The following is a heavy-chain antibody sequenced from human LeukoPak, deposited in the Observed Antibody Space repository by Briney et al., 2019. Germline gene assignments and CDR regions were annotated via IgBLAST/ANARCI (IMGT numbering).Heavy chain of an antibody. Sequence: SQTLSLTCAISGDSVSSNSATWNWIRQSPSRGLEWLGRTYYRSKWYNDYAGSVKSRITINPDTSKNRFSLQLNSVTPEDTAVYYCARATSAIGQNCFDPWGQGTLVTVSS. CDR3: ARATSAIGQNCFDP. V-gene: IGHV6-1*01. D-gene: IGHD5-24*01. CDR2: TYYRSKWYN. J-gene: IGHJ5*02. CDR1: GDSVSSNSAT.